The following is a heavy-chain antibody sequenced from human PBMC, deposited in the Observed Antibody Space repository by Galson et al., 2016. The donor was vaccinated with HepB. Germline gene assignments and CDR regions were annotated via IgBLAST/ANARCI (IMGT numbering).Heavy chain of an antibody. V-gene: IGHV3-23*01. J-gene: IGHJ5*01. CDR3: AKDCGYDYGPNLDS. CDR2: ITGSGGNT. Sequence: SLRLSCAVSGFTFGDFAMSWVRQAPGKGLEWVSAITGSGGNTYYADSVKGRLTISRDNSKNTLFLQMNSLRAEDTAIYSCAKDCGYDYGPNLDSWGQGTLVTVSS. CDR1: GFTFGDFA. D-gene: IGHD4/OR15-4a*01.